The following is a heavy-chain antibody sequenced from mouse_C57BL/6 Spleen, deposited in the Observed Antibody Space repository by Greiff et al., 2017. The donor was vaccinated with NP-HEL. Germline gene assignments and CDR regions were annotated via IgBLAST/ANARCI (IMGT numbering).Heavy chain of an antibody. CDR2: IDPSDSYT. Sequence: VQLQQSGAELVMPGASVKLSCKASGYTFTSYWMHWVKQRPGQGLEWIGEIDPSDSYTNYNQKSKGKSTLTVDKSSSTAYMQLSSLTSEDSAVYYCARGAQVNYAMDYWGQGTSVTVSS. D-gene: IGHD2-2*01. J-gene: IGHJ4*01. V-gene: IGHV1-69*01. CDR1: GYTFTSYW. CDR3: ARGAQVNYAMDY.